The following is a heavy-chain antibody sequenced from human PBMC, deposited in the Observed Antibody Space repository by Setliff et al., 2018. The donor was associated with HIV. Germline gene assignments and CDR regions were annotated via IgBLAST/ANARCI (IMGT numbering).Heavy chain of an antibody. CDR2: IDHSGST. D-gene: IGHD2-2*01. CDR1: GGSFSGYH. CDR3: ARGHPIVPTGLVSFYFDH. J-gene: IGHJ4*02. Sequence: SETLSLTCAVYGGSFSGYHWSWIRQSPGKGLEWIGEIDHSGSTDDNPSLESQVTISVDTSKNQFSLKLSSVSAADTAVYYCARGHPIVPTGLVSFYFDHWGQGTLVTVSS. V-gene: IGHV4-34*01.